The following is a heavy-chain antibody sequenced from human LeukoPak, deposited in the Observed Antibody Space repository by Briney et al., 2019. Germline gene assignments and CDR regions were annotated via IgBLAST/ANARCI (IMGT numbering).Heavy chain of an antibody. J-gene: IGHJ5*02. Sequence: ASVKVSCKASGFTFTDYYIHWVRQAPGQGLEWMGSIHPKSGGTKYAQKFQGRVTVTRDTSISAAYMELSRLTSDDTAVYYCARDQPPYDFWSGYTLGWFDPWGQGTLVTVSS. D-gene: IGHD3-3*01. V-gene: IGHV1-2*02. CDR3: ARDQPPYDFWSGYTLGWFDP. CDR2: IHPKSGGT. CDR1: GFTFTDYY.